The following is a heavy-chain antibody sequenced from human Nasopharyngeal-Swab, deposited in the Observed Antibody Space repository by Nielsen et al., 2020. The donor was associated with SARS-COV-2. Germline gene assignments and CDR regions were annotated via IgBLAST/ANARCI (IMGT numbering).Heavy chain of an antibody. CDR2: IYTSGST. Sequence: SETLSLTCTVSGGSISSYYWSWLRQPAGKGLEWIGRIYTSGSTNYNPSLKSRVTMSVDTSKNQFSLKLSSVTAADTAVYYCAREMAVAGTSSPNWFDPWGQGTLVTVSS. J-gene: IGHJ5*02. CDR3: AREMAVAGTSSPNWFDP. D-gene: IGHD6-19*01. CDR1: GGSISSYY. V-gene: IGHV4-4*07.